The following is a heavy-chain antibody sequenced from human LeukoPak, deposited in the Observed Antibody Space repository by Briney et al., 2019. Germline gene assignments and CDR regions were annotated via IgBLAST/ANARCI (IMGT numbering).Heavy chain of an antibody. CDR3: ARYSSSRRFGGGFDY. CDR1: GFTFSSYS. Sequence: KPGGSLRLSXAASGFTFSSYSMNWVRQAPGKGLEWVSSISSSSSYIYYADSVKGRFTISRDNAKNSLYLQMNSLRAEDTAVYYCARYSSSRRFGGGFDYWGQGTLVTVSS. D-gene: IGHD6-6*01. CDR2: ISSSSSYI. V-gene: IGHV3-21*01. J-gene: IGHJ4*02.